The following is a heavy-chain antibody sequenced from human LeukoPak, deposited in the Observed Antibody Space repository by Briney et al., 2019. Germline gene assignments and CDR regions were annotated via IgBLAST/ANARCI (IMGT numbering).Heavy chain of an antibody. CDR2: ISAYNGNT. CDR1: GYTFTSYG. J-gene: IGHJ4*02. D-gene: IGHD3-22*01. Sequence: GASVKVSCKASGYTFTSYGISWVRQAPGQGLEWMGWISAYNGNTNYAQKLQGRVIMTTDTSTSTAYMELRSLRSDDTAVYYCARAGMSITMIVVFDYWGQGTLVTVSS. CDR3: ARAGMSITMIVVFDY. V-gene: IGHV1-18*01.